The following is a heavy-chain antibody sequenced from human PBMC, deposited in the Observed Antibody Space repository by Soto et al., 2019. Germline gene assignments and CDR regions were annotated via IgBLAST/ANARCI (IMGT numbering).Heavy chain of an antibody. CDR2: ISYDGGLQ. CDR1: GFTFTSYG. J-gene: IGHJ4*02. Sequence: QAHLVESGGGVVQPGRSLRLSCAASGFTFTSYGMHWVRQAPGTRLEWVAGISYDGGLQHYADSVKGRFTISRDNSKTMVLLQMTSLRAEDTAVYYCVSDRGYGHASVPYSWGQGTLVSVSS. CDR3: VSDRGYGHASVPYS. D-gene: IGHD5-18*01. V-gene: IGHV3-30*03.